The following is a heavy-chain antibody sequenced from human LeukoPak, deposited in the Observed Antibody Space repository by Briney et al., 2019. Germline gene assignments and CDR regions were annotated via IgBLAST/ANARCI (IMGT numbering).Heavy chain of an antibody. V-gene: IGHV1-69*05. CDR3: ARTSNSGYDLLLDY. Sequence: ASVKVSCKASGGTFSSYAISWVRQAPGQGLEWKGGIIPIFGTANYAQKFQGRVTITTDESTSTAYMELSSLRSEDTAVYYCARTSNSGYDLLLDYWGQGTLVTVSS. J-gene: IGHJ4*02. CDR1: GGTFSSYA. D-gene: IGHD5-12*01. CDR2: IIPIFGTA.